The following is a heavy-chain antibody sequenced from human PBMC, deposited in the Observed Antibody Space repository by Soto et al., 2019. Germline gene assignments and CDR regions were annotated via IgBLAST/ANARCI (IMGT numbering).Heavy chain of an antibody. CDR3: AKGGRQWLVTSDFNY. V-gene: IGHV3-30-3*01. CDR1: GFNFSSYA. D-gene: IGHD6-19*01. J-gene: IGHJ4*02. Sequence: PGGSLRLSCAASGFNFSSYAMHWVRQAPGKGLEWVAVISYDGSNKYYADSVKGRFTISRGNSKNTLYLQMNSLRAEDTAVYYCAKGGRQWLVTSDFNYWGQGALVTVSS. CDR2: ISYDGSNK.